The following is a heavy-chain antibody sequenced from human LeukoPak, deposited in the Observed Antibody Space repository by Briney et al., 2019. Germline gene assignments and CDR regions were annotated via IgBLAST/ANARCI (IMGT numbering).Heavy chain of an antibody. CDR3: TTYMYDFWSGYKFDY. CDR1: GFTFSNAW. CDR2: IKSKTDGGTT. Sequence: GGSLRLSCAASGFTFSNAWMSWVRQAPGKGLEWVGRIKSKTDGGTTDYAAPVKGRFTISRDDSKNTLYLQMNSLKTEDTAVYYCTTYMYDFWSGYKFDYWGQGTLVTVSS. J-gene: IGHJ4*02. V-gene: IGHV3-15*01. D-gene: IGHD3-3*01.